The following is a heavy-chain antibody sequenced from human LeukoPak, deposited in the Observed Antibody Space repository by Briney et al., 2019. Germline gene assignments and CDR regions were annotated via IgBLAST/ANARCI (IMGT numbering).Heavy chain of an antibody. Sequence: GGSLRLSCAASGFSFSDYAIYWVRQTPGKGLEWVAFIRYDGSNKIYADSVKGRFTISRDNSKNTLYLQMNSLRAEDTAVYYCARRYCSSTSCYYFDYWGQGTLVTVSS. V-gene: IGHV3-30*02. D-gene: IGHD2-2*01. J-gene: IGHJ4*02. CDR1: GFSFSDYA. CDR2: IRYDGSNK. CDR3: ARRYCSSTSCYYFDY.